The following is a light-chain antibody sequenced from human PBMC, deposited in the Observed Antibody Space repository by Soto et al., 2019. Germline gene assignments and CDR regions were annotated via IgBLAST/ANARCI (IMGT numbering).Light chain of an antibody. CDR1: SSDVGGYKY. CDR2: EVS. Sequence: QSALTQPPSASGSPGQSVTISCTGTSSDVGGYKYVSWHQQHPGKAPQLIIYEVSQRPSGVPDRFSGSKSGNADSLTVSGLQAEDEADYFCSSYAGSNIYVFGTGTKVTVL. V-gene: IGLV2-8*01. J-gene: IGLJ1*01. CDR3: SSYAGSNIYV.